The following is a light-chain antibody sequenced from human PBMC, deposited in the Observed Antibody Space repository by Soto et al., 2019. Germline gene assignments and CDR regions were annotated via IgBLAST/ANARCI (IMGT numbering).Light chain of an antibody. Sequence: EIVFTQFPGTLSLSPGERATLSCRASQSVSSSFLAWYPQKPGQAPRLVIYGASSRDTGIPDRFVGSGAGPDCTRTISRLEPEDVAVDYCQQYGTSPRTFGQGTKVDIK. J-gene: IGKJ1*01. CDR2: GAS. CDR1: QSVSSSF. V-gene: IGKV3-20*01. CDR3: QQYGTSPRT.